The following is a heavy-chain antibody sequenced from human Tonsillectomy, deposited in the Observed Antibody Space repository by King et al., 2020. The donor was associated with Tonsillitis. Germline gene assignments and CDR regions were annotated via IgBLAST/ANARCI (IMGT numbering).Heavy chain of an antibody. CDR2: TYYRSKWHN. CDR3: VRSRHSSSWRIFDY. V-gene: IGHV6-1*01. CDR1: GDSVSSNSAA. D-gene: IGHD6-13*01. J-gene: IGHJ4*02. Sequence: VQLQQSGPGLVKPSQTLSLTCAISGDSVSSNSAAWNWIRQSPSRGLEWLGRTYYRSKWHNDYAVSVNSRITINPDTSKNQFSLQLNSVTPEDTAVYYCVRSRHSSSWRIFDYWGQGTLVTVSS.